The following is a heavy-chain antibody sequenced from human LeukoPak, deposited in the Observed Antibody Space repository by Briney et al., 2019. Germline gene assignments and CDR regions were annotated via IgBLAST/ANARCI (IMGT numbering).Heavy chain of an antibody. CDR2: INPNSGGT. CDR1: GYTFIGYY. CDR3: ARVSATWRQLLGY. V-gene: IGHV1-2*02. J-gene: IGHJ4*02. Sequence: ASVKVSCRASGYTFIGYYMHWVRQAPGQGLEWMGWINPNSGGTNYAQKFQGRVTMTRDTSISTAYMELSRLRSDDTAVYYCARVSATWRQLLGYWGPGTLVTVSS. D-gene: IGHD5-18*01.